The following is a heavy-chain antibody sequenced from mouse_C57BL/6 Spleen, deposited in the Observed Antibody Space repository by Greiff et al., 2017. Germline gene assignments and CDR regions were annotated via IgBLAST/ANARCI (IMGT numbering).Heavy chain of an antibody. CDR2: INPSSGYT. CDR3: ARGYHEWYFDV. D-gene: IGHD1-2*01. J-gene: IGHJ1*03. Sequence: QVQLQQSGAELAKPGASVKLSCKASGYTFTSYWMHWVKQRPGQGLEWIGYINPSSGYTKYNEKFKDKATLTADKSSSTAYMQLSSLTYEDSAVYYCARGYHEWYFDVWGTGTTVTVSS. CDR1: GYTFTSYW. V-gene: IGHV1-7*01.